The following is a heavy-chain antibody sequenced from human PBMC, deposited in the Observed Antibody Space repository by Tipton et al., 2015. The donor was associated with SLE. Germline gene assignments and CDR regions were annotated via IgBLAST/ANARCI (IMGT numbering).Heavy chain of an antibody. CDR3: AKDIGQPEGGMDV. V-gene: IGHV3-64*01. J-gene: IGHJ6*02. Sequence: SLRLSCAASGFTFSSYAMHWVRQAPGKGLEYVSAISSNGGSTYYANSVKGRFTISRDNSKNTLYLQMGSLRAEDTALYYCAKDIGQPEGGMDVWGQGTTVTVSS. D-gene: IGHD1-26*01. CDR2: ISSNGGST. CDR1: GFTFSSYA.